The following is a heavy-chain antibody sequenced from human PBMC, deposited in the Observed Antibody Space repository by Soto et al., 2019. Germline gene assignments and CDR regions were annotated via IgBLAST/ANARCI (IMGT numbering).Heavy chain of an antibody. D-gene: IGHD2-15*01. J-gene: IGHJ6*02. CDR1: GFSFNEAW. CDR2: IKTSAGGGAT. V-gene: IGHV3-15*07. Sequence: EVQLVESAGGLVKPGGSLRLSCVASGFSFNEAWMNWVRQAPGQGLEWVGRIKTSAGGGATNYAAPVQGRFTISRDDSKNTLSLHMNSLRTEYTAIYYCTTGSVEGIWGQGTTVIVSS. CDR3: TTGSVEGI.